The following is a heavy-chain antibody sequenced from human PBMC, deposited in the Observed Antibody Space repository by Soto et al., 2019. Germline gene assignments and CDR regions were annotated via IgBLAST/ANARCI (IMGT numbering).Heavy chain of an antibody. J-gene: IGHJ4*02. V-gene: IGHV4-4*07. CDR1: GVTGGSISNSS. Sequence: QVQLQESGPGLVKPSETLSLTCTVTGVTGGSISNSSWRWVRQPAGRKGLEWIGRIYSSGSTSYNPSLKSRVTMSRDTSKSQFSLRLTSVTAADTAVYFCARDNGDYFEAWGQGTLVTVSS. CDR3: ARDNGDYFEA. CDR2: IYSSGST. D-gene: IGHD4-17*01.